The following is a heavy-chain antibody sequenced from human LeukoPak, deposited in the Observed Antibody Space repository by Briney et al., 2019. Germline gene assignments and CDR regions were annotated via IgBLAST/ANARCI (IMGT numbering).Heavy chain of an antibody. Sequence: PGGSLRLSCAASGFTFSNYGMHWVRQAPGKGLEWVSVISYDGRNKYYADSVKGRFTISRDNSKNTLYLQMNSLRAEDTAVYYCAKGASIAVAGSNFDYWGQGTLVTVSS. CDR3: AKGASIAVAGSNFDY. D-gene: IGHD6-19*01. V-gene: IGHV3-30*18. CDR2: ISYDGRNK. CDR1: GFTFSNYG. J-gene: IGHJ4*02.